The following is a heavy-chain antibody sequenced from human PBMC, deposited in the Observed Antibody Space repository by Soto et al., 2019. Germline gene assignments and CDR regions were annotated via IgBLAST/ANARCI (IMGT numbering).Heavy chain of an antibody. CDR3: AKDSPIFGSPTNYYGMDV. Sequence: GGSLRLSCTASGFTFSSYGMHWVRQAPGKGLEWVAVISYDGSNKYYADSVKGRFTISRDNSKNTLYLQMNSLRAEDTAVYYCAKDSPIFGSPTNYYGMDVWGQGTTVTVSS. V-gene: IGHV3-30*18. J-gene: IGHJ6*02. CDR2: ISYDGSNK. D-gene: IGHD3-3*01. CDR1: GFTFSSYG.